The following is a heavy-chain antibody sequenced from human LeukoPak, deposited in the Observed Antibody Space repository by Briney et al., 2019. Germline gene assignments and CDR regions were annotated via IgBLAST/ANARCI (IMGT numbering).Heavy chain of an antibody. CDR2: ISWDGGST. D-gene: IGHD3-3*01. J-gene: IGHJ4*02. V-gene: IGHV3-43D*04. Sequence: GGSLRLSCAASGFTFDDYAMHLVRQAPGKGLEWVSLISWDGGSTYYADSVKGRFTISRDNSKNSLYLQMNSLRAEDTALYYCAKGPKGYDFWSGYAPLDYWGQGTLVTVSS. CDR3: AKGPKGYDFWSGYAPLDY. CDR1: GFTFDDYA.